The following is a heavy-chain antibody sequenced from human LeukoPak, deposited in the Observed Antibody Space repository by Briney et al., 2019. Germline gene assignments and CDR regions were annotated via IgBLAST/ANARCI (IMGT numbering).Heavy chain of an antibody. J-gene: IGHJ2*01. Sequence: ASVKVSCKASGYTFTDYSLHWVRQAPGQGLEWMGWINPNRGDTNYAQKFQGWVTMTRDSSISTAYMEMSRLRSGDTAVYYCAGGAGSYWYFDLWGRGTLVTVSS. CDR3: AGGAGSYWYFDL. CDR2: INPNRGDT. CDR1: GYTFTDYS. D-gene: IGHD6-13*01. V-gene: IGHV1-2*04.